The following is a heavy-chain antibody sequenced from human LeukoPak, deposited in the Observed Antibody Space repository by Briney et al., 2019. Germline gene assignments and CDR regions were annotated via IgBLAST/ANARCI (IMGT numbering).Heavy chain of an antibody. D-gene: IGHD3-22*01. CDR3: ARTTYYYDSSGYYYDWFDP. CDR1: GFSLSNARMG. J-gene: IGHJ5*02. Sequence: SGPTLVKPTETLTLTCTVSGFSLSNARMGVSWIRQPPGKALEWLAHIFSNDEKSYSTSLKSRLTISKDTSKSQVVLTMTNMDPVDTATYYCARTTYYYDSSGYYYDWFDPWGQGTLVTVSS. V-gene: IGHV2-26*01. CDR2: IFSNDEK.